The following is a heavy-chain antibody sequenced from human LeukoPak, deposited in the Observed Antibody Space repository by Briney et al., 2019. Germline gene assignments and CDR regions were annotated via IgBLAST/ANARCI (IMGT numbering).Heavy chain of an antibody. CDR3: ARGYYDSSGYYFGYFDS. Sequence: SVKVSCKASGGTFSIYIICWVRHAPRQRLEWVGRIIPILGVAKDAQEFQGRVTITADKSTSTAYMELSSLRSEDTAVYYCARGYYDSSGYYFGYFDSWGQGTLVTVSS. J-gene: IGHJ4*02. D-gene: IGHD3-22*01. CDR2: IIPILGVA. V-gene: IGHV1-69*02. CDR1: GGTFSIYI.